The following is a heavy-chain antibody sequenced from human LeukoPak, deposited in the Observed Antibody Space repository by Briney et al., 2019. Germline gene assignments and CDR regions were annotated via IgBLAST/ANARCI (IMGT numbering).Heavy chain of an antibody. V-gene: IGHV3-15*01. CDR3: TTQLLYYGSGSYADY. CDR1: GFTFSNAW. Sequence: GVSLRLSCAASGFTFSNAWMSWVRQAPGKGLEWVGRIRSKTYGGTTDYAAPVKGRFTISRDDSKNTLYLQMNSLKTEDTAVYYCTTQLLYYGSGSYADYWGQGTLVTVS. D-gene: IGHD3-10*01. CDR2: IRSKTYGGTT. J-gene: IGHJ4*02.